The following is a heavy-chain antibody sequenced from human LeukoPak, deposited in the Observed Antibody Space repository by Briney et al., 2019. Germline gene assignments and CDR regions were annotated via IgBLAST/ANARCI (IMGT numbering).Heavy chain of an antibody. D-gene: IGHD3-10*01. CDR2: ISGSGGST. CDR1: GFTFSSYA. V-gene: IGHV3-23*01. Sequence: GGSLTLSCAASGFTFSSYAMSWVRQAPGKGLEWVSAISGSGGSTYYADSVKGRFTISRDNSKNTLYLQMNSLSAEDTAVYYCAKPHRRLLWFGELLMPQDYWGQGTLVTVSS. J-gene: IGHJ4*02. CDR3: AKPHRRLLWFGELLMPQDY.